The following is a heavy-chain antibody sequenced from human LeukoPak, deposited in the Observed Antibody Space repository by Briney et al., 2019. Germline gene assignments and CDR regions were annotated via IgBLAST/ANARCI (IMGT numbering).Heavy chain of an antibody. V-gene: IGHV4-59*08. D-gene: IGHD3-9*01. CDR1: GGSISSYY. CDR3: AATTLNYDILPGYYNEYYFDY. J-gene: IGHJ4*02. Sequence: SETLSLTCTVSGGSISSYYWSWIRQPPGKGLEGIGYIYYSGSTNYNPSLKSRGTISVDTSKNQFSLKLSSGTAADTAVYYCAATTLNYDILPGYYNEYYFDYWGQGTLVTVSS. CDR2: IYYSGST.